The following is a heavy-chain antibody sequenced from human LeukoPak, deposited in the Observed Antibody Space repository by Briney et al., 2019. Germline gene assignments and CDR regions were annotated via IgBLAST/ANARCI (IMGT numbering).Heavy chain of an antibody. CDR1: GFTFSSYG. V-gene: IGHV3-33*08. CDR2: IWYDGSNK. J-gene: IGHJ6*02. D-gene: IGHD5-24*01. CDR3: ARDLKLQYYYYYGMDV. Sequence: GGSLRLSCAASGFTFSSYGMHWVRQAPGKGLEWVAVIWYDGSNKYYADSVKGRFTISRDNSKNTLYLQMNSLRAEDTAVYYCARDLKLQYYYYYGMDVWGQGTTVTVSS.